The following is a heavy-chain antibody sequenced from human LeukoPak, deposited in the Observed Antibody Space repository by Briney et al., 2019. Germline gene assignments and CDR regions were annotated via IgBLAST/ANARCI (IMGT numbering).Heavy chain of an antibody. V-gene: IGHV1-2*02. J-gene: IGHJ4*02. CDR3: ARGFEYGSFDY. D-gene: IGHD2/OR15-2a*01. CDR2: INPNSGGT. CDR1: GYTFTGYY. Sequence: ASVKVSCKASGYTFTGYYIHWMRQAPGQGLEWMGWINPNSGGTNYAQKFQGRVTMTRDTSISTAYMELSSLRSDDTAVYYCARGFEYGSFDYWGQGTLVTVSS.